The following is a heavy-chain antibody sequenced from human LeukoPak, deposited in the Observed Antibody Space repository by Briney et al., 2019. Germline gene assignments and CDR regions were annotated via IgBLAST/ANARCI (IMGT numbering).Heavy chain of an antibody. V-gene: IGHV3-9*01. CDR3: AKDTTSAILTATDY. J-gene: IGHJ4*02. CDR2: ISWNTGTI. D-gene: IGHD3-9*01. Sequence: PGRSLRLSCAASGFTFDDDAMHWVRQAPGKGLEWVSGISWNTGTIGYADSVKGRFTISRDNAKNSLYLQMNSLRVEDTALYYCAKDTTSAILTATDYWGQGILVTVSS. CDR1: GFTFDDDA.